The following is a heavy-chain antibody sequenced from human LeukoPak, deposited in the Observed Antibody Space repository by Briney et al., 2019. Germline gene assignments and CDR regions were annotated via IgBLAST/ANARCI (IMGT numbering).Heavy chain of an antibody. CDR2: IGGRDGST. CDR3: AKGYYYGSGTLDY. Sequence: PGRSLRLSCAASGFTFSSYGMHWVRQAPGKGLEWVSAIGGRDGSTYYADSVKGRFTISRDNSKNTLYVQMNSLRAEDTAVYYCAKGYYYGSGTLDYWGQGTLVTVSS. D-gene: IGHD3-10*01. J-gene: IGHJ4*02. V-gene: IGHV3-23*01. CDR1: GFTFSSYG.